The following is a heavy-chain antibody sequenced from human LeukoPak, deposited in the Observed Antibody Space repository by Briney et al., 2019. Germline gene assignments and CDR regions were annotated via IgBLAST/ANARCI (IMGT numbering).Heavy chain of an antibody. V-gene: IGHV3-74*01. Sequence: SGGSLRLSCAASGFTFSSYWMHWVRQAPGKGLVWVSRINSDGSSTSYADSVKGRFTISRDNAKNTLYLQMNSLRAGDTAVYYCAREADYDSSGYPLDYWGQGTLVTVSS. D-gene: IGHD3-22*01. J-gene: IGHJ4*02. CDR1: GFTFSSYW. CDR3: AREADYDSSGYPLDY. CDR2: INSDGSST.